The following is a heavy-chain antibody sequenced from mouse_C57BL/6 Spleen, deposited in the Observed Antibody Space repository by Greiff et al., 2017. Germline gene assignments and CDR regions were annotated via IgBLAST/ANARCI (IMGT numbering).Heavy chain of an antibody. V-gene: IGHV1-69*01. CDR1: GYTFTSYW. D-gene: IGHD1-1*01. CDR3: ARHYYGSTRYCDV. CDR2: IDPSDSYT. Sequence: VQLQQPGAELVMPGASVQLSCKASGYTFTSYWMHWVKQRPGQGLEWIGEIDPSDSYTNYNQKFKGKSTLTGDKSSSTAYMQLSSLTSEDSAVYFCARHYYGSTRYCDVWGTGTTVTGSS. J-gene: IGHJ1*03.